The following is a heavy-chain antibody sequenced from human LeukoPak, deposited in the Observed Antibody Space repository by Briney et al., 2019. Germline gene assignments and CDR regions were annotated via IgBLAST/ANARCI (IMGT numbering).Heavy chain of an antibody. D-gene: IGHD3-22*01. Sequence: SVKVSCKASGGTFSSYAISWVRQAPGQGLEWMGRIIPILGIANYAQKFQGRVTITADKSTSTAYMELSSLRSEGTAVYYCASASSGYYNDAFDTWGQGTMVTVSS. V-gene: IGHV1-69*04. J-gene: IGHJ3*02. CDR1: GGTFSSYA. CDR3: ASASSGYYNDAFDT. CDR2: IIPILGIA.